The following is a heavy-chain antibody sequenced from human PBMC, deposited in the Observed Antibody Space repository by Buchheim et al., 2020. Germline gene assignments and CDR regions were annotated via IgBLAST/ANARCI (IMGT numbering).Heavy chain of an antibody. CDR1: GYTFTGYY. J-gene: IGHJ4*02. CDR3: ARDRKGSSWYYFDY. CDR2: IIPIFGTA. V-gene: IGHV1-69*01. Sequence: QVQLVQSGAEVKKPGASVKVSCKASGYTFTGYYMHWVRQAPGQGLEWMGGIIPIFGTANYAQKFQGRVTITADEPMSTTYMELSSLRSEDTAVYYCARDRKGSSWYYFDYWGQGTL. D-gene: IGHD6-6*01.